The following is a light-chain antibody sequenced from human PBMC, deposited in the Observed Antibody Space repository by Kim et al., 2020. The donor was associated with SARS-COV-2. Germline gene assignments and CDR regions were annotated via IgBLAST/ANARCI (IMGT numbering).Light chain of an antibody. CDR1: NIVSKS. V-gene: IGLV3-21*04. J-gene: IGLJ3*02. CDR3: QVWDSSSDHRV. CDR2: YDS. Sequence: APGKTARITCGGNNIVSKSVHWYQQKPGQAPVLVIYYDSDRPSGIPERFSGSNSGNTATLTISRVEAGDEAAYYCQVWDSSSDHRVFGGGTQLTVL.